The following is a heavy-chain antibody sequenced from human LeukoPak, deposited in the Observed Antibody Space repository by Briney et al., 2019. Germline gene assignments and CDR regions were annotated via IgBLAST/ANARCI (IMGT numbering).Heavy chain of an antibody. CDR3: ARGDVATVVTPDYYYYMDV. V-gene: IGHV1-8*01. CDR1: GYTFTSYD. J-gene: IGHJ6*03. D-gene: IGHD4-23*01. Sequence: ASVKVSCKASGYTFTSYDINWVRQATGQGLEWMGWMNPNSGNTGYAQKFQGRVTIARNTSISTAYMELSSLRSDDTAVYYCARGDVATVVTPDYYYYMDVWGKGTTVTVSS. CDR2: MNPNSGNT.